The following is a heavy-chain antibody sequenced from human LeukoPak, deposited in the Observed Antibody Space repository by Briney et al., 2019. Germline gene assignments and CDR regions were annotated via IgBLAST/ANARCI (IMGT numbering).Heavy chain of an antibody. D-gene: IGHD3-9*01. CDR1: GFTFSTYG. Sequence: GGSLRLSCAASGFTFSTYGMYWVRQAPGKGLEWVAVISYDGTNEYYADSVKGLFTISRDNSKNTLYLQMNSLRAEDTAVYYCARAPETYYDILTGYYTLDYWGQGTLVTVSS. CDR3: ARAPETYYDILTGYYTLDY. V-gene: IGHV3-30*03. CDR2: ISYDGTNE. J-gene: IGHJ4*02.